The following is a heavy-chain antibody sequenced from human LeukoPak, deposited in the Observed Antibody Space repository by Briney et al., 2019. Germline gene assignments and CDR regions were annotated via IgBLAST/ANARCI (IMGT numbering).Heavy chain of an antibody. D-gene: IGHD2-2*01. CDR2: IGGSIGST. V-gene: IGHV3-23*01. CDR3: VKDFVVVPGLVNYFDY. CDR1: GFGFSNYA. Sequence: GGSLRLSCAASGFGFSNYAMSWVRQGPGKGLEWVSAIGGSIGSTFYTDSVKGRFTISRDNSKNTLSLQMNSLRVEDTAVYYCVKDFVVVPGLVNYFDYWGQGTLVTVSS. J-gene: IGHJ4*02.